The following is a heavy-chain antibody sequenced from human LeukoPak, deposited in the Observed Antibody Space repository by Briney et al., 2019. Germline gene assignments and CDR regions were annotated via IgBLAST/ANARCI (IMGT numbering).Heavy chain of an antibody. V-gene: IGHV3-21*01. CDR2: ITTSSSYI. D-gene: IGHD5-18*01. CDR3: ARDLGGYSYGSHFDY. J-gene: IGHJ4*02. CDR1: GFTFSTYY. Sequence: PGGSLRLSCAASGFTFSTYYMNWVRQAPGKGLEWVSSITTSSSYIYYADSVKGRFTISRDNAKNSLYLQMNSLRAEDTAVYYCARDLGGYSYGSHFDYWSQGTLVTVSS.